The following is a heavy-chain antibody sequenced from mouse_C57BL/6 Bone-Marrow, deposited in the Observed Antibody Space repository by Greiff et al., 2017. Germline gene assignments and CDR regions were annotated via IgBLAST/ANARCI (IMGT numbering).Heavy chain of an antibody. CDR3: TREGITTVMDY. D-gene: IGHD1-1*01. V-gene: IGHV5-9-1*02. CDR1: GFTFSSYA. Sequence: EVKLMESGEGLVKPGGSLKLSCAASGFTFSSYAMSWVRQTPEKRLEWVAYISSGGDYIYYADTVKGRFTISRDNARNTLYLQMSSLKSEDTAMYYCTREGITTVMDYWGQGTSVTVSS. J-gene: IGHJ4*01. CDR2: ISSGGDYI.